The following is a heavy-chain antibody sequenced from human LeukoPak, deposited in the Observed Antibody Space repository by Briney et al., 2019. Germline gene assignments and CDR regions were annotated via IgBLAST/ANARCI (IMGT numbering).Heavy chain of an antibody. J-gene: IGHJ3*02. Sequence: GASVKVSCKASGYTFISHYMHWVRQAPGQGLEWMGIINTSGGSTRYAQKFQGRVTMTRDTSTSTVYMELNSLRFDDTAVYYCAREASCGGDCYSAGGAFDIWGQGTMVTVSS. V-gene: IGHV1-46*01. D-gene: IGHD2-21*02. CDR3: AREASCGGDCYSAGGAFDI. CDR2: INTSGGST. CDR1: GYTFISHY.